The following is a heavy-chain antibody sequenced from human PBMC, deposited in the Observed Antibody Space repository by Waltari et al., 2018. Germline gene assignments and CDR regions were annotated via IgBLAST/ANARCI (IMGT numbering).Heavy chain of an antibody. V-gene: IGHV7-4-1*02. J-gene: IGHJ4*02. CDR3: ARGIQLWGRGSWYFDD. CDR1: GYIFTNYT. D-gene: IGHD5-18*01. CDR2: ISTNTGNP. Sequence: QVQLVQSGSELKKPGASVKVSCKASGYIFTNYTMNWVRQAPGQGLEWMGWISTNTGNPTFAQGFTGRFVFSLDTSVSTAYLQISSLKAEDTAVYYCARGIQLWGRGSWYFDDWGQGTLVTVSS.